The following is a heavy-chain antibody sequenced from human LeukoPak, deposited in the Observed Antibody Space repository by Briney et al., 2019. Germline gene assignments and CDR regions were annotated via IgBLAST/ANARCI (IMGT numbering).Heavy chain of an antibody. CDR3: ARDRGPDWWGSFDC. V-gene: IGHV1-2*02. J-gene: IGHJ4*02. CDR2: INPNSGGT. CDR1: GYTFTGHY. D-gene: IGHD3-16*01. Sequence: ASVKVSCKASGYTFTGHYIHWVRQAPGQGLEWMGWINPNSGGTNYAQKVQGAVTMTRDTSISTAYLDLSRLISDDTALYYCARDRGPDWWGSFDCWGQGTLVTVSS.